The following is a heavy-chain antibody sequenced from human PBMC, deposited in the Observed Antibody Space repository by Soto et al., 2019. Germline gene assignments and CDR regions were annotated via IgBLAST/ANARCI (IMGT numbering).Heavy chain of an antibody. D-gene: IGHD2-2*01. CDR3: AVDYCSSTSCYGAFDI. CDR1: GYTLTELS. CDR2: FDPEDGET. J-gene: IGHJ3*02. Sequence: ASVKVSCKVSGYTLTELSMHWVRQAPGKGLEWMGGFDPEDGETIYAQKYQGRVTMTEDTSTDAAYMELSSLRSEDTAVYYCAVDYCSSTSCYGAFDIWGQGTMVTVSS. V-gene: IGHV1-24*01.